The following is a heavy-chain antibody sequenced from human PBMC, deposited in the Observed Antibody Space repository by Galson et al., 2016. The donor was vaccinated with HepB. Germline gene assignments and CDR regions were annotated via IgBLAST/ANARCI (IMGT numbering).Heavy chain of an antibody. CDR1: GGSFSDYY. J-gene: IGHJ5*02. CDR3: ARGYGDSTVQLWFDP. D-gene: IGHD4-17*01. Sequence: SETLSLTCAVYGGSFSDYYWSWIRQSPGKGLGWIGEINHSGSANYNPSLKSRVTIPVDRSKNQFSLRLNSVTAADTAVYYCARGYGDSTVQLWFDPWGQGTLVTVSS. V-gene: IGHV4-34*01. CDR2: INHSGSA.